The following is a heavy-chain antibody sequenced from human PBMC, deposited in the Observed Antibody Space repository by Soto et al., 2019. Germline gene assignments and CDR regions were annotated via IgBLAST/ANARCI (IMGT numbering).Heavy chain of an antibody. J-gene: IGHJ4*02. Sequence: EVQLVESGGGLVQPGGSLRLSCAASGFTFSSYWMSWVRQAPGTGLERVANIKQDGSEKYYVDSVKGRFTISRDNAKNSLSLQMNSLRAEDTAVYYCARIRQLWLWEDYWGQGTLVTVSS. CDR1: GFTFSSYW. CDR3: ARIRQLWLWEDY. CDR2: IKQDGSEK. D-gene: IGHD5-18*01. V-gene: IGHV3-7*01.